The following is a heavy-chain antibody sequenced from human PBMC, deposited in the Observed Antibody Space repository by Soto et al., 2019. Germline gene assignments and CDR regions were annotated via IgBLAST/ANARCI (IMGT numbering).Heavy chain of an antibody. Sequence: WGSLRFACAASGFTFGDYWMHWVRQPPGKGPDWVSRMTGDGRTTQYADSVKGRFTASRDNAKSTLYLQMNSLRDEDTAVYYCETAEVDYWGTGNLVTVSS. CDR1: GFTFGDYW. CDR2: MTGDGRTT. J-gene: IGHJ4*02. V-gene: IGHV3-74*03. CDR3: ETAEVDY.